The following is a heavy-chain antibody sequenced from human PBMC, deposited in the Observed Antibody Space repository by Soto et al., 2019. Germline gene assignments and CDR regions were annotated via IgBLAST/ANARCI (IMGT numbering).Heavy chain of an antibody. V-gene: IGHV1-8*01. CDR3: AKWTELGGY. CDR1: GYSFTSYE. Sequence: QVPLVQSGAEVKKPGASVKVSCKASGYSFTSYEINWVRQATGQGLEWLGWMNPDRGNTGYGEKFQGRITMTRNTAISTAYMELSSLRYEDTAVYYCAKWTELGGYLGQGTLVTVSS. D-gene: IGHD7-27*01. CDR2: MNPDRGNT. J-gene: IGHJ4*02.